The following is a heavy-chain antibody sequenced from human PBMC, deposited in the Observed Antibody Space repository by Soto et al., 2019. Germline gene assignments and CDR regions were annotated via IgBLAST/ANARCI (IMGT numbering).Heavy chain of an antibody. CDR2: IIPIFGTA. CDR3: ARTEYYYDSSGPFPGYAFDI. CDR1: GGTFSSYA. Sequence: EASVKVSCKASGGTFSSYAISWVRQAPGQGLEWMGGIIPIFGTANYAQKFQGRVTITADESTSTAYMELSSLRSEDTAVYYCARTEYYYDSSGPFPGYAFDIWGQGTMVTVSS. V-gene: IGHV1-69*13. D-gene: IGHD3-22*01. J-gene: IGHJ3*02.